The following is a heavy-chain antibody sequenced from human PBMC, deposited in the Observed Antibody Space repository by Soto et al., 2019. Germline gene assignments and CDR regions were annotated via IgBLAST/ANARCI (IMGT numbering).Heavy chain of an antibody. CDR2: FTSTFCTI. D-gene: IGHD3-3*01. Sequence: GGSLKLSCVASGFTFSRNSFNWVRQAPGRGLEWVSYFTSTFCTINYADSVKGRFTISSDDAKNSLYLQMNSLRDEDTAVYYCVRDSPTFGVVTSYAFDIWGQGTMVTVSS. CDR1: GFTFSRNS. V-gene: IGHV3-48*02. CDR3: VRDSPTFGVVTSYAFDI. J-gene: IGHJ3*02.